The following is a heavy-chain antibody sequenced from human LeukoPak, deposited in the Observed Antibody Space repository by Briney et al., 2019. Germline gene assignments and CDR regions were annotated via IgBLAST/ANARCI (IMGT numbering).Heavy chain of an antibody. D-gene: IGHD1-26*01. CDR2: IYYSGST. CDR1: GGSISNYY. V-gene: IGHV4-59*13. Sequence: TSETLSLTCTVSGGSISNYYWSWIRQPRAKGLEWIGYIYYSGSTNYNPSLESRVTISVDTSKNQFSLKLDSVTSADTAVYYCARGRSGSYHSPFDYWGQGTLVTVSS. CDR3: ARGRSGSYHSPFDY. J-gene: IGHJ4*02.